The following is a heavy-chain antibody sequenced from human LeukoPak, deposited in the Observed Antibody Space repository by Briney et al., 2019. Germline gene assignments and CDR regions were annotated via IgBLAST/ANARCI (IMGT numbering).Heavy chain of an antibody. CDR1: GYTLTELS. V-gene: IGHV1-24*01. J-gene: IGHJ6*02. Sequence: ASVKVSCKVSGYTLTELSTHWVRQAPGKGLEWMGGFDPEDGETIYAQKFQGRVTMTEDTSTDTAYVELSSLRSEDTAVYYCASSDRYSSGYYSDYYYYGMDVWGQGTTVTVSS. CDR3: ASSDRYSSGYYSDYYYYGMDV. CDR2: FDPEDGET. D-gene: IGHD3-22*01.